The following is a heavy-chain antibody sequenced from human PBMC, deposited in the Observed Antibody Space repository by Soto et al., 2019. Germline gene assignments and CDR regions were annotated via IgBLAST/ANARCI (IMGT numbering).Heavy chain of an antibody. V-gene: IGHV1-69*01. CDR3: ARSQGGSSSLDLYYNYYYGVDL. CDR2: IIPICGTA. J-gene: IGHJ6*02. D-gene: IGHD2-15*01. Sequence: QVQLVQSGAEVKKPGSSVKVSCKAPGCTFSSYAISWVRQAPGQGLEGMGGIIPICGTAKYAQKFQGRVTITAHESTSTGYMELSSLRSEDTAVYYCARSQGGSSSLDLYYNYYYGVDLWGQGTTVTVSS. CDR1: GCTFSSYA.